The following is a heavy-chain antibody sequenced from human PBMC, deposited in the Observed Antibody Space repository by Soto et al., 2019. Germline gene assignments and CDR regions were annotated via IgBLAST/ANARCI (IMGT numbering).Heavy chain of an antibody. D-gene: IGHD6-19*01. CDR2: INPSGGST. V-gene: IGHV1-46*03. Sequence: QVQLVQSGAEVKKPGASVKVSCKASGYTFTSYYMHWVRQAPGQGLEWMGIINPSGGSTSYAQKFQGRVTMTRDTSTSTVYMELSSLRSEDTAVYYCARDPDSSAEDYCYYMDVWGKGTTVTVSS. CDR1: GYTFTSYY. J-gene: IGHJ6*03. CDR3: ARDPDSSAEDYCYYMDV.